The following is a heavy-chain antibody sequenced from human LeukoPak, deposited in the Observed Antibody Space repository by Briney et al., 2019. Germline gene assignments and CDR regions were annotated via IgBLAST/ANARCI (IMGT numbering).Heavy chain of an antibody. J-gene: IGHJ4*02. V-gene: IGHV4-38-2*02. CDR1: GYSISSGYY. Sequence: PSETLSLTCTVSGYSISSGYYWGWIRQPPGKGLEWIGSIYHSGSTYYNPSLKSRATISVDTSKNQFSLKLSSVTAADTAVYYCARVQDYYDSSGYYPYFDYWGQGTLVTVSS. D-gene: IGHD3-22*01. CDR2: IYHSGST. CDR3: ARVQDYYDSSGYYPYFDY.